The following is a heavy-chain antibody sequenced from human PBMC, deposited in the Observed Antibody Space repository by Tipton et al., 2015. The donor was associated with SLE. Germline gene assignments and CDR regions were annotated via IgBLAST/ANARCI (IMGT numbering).Heavy chain of an antibody. V-gene: IGHV4-34*01. J-gene: IGHJ4*02. Sequence: TLSLTCAVYGGSFSGYFWSWIRQLPDKGLEWIGYIYDTGNTYYNPSLKSRVTISLNRTKNQFSLKVDSVTAADTAVYFCAREGDGYNFFGYWGQGTLVTVSA. CDR1: GGSFSGYF. CDR2: IYDTGNT. D-gene: IGHD5-24*01. CDR3: AREGDGYNFFGY.